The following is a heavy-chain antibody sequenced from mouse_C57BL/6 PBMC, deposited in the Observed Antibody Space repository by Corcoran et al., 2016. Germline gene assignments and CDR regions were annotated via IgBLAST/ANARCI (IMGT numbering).Heavy chain of an antibody. J-gene: IGHJ1*03. CDR2: ITTYSGVP. CDR1: GYTFTTYG. Sequence: QIQLVQSGPDLKKPGETVKISCKASGYTFTTYGMSWVKQAPGKDLKWMGWITTYSGVPTYADDFKGRFAFSLETSASTAYLQINSLKKEDTATYFCVRDSNWYFDVWGTGTTVTVSS. V-gene: IGHV9-3*01. CDR3: VRDSNWYFDV.